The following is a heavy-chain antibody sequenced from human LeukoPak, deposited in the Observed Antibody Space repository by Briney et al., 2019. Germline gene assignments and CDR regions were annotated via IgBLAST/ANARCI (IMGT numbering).Heavy chain of an antibody. CDR1: GGSISSGSYY. CDR2: IYTSGST. J-gene: IGHJ4*02. CDR3: ARTQYDFWSGTYYFDY. V-gene: IGHV4-61*02. D-gene: IGHD3-3*01. Sequence: SQSLSLTCTVSGGSISSGSYYWSWIRQPAGKGLEWIGRIYTSGSTNYNPSLKSRVTISVDTSKNQFSLKLSSVTAADTAVYYCARTQYDFWSGTYYFDYWGQGTLVTVSS.